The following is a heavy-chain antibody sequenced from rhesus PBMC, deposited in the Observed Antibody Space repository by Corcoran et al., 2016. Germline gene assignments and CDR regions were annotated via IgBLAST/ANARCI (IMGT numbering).Heavy chain of an antibody. D-gene: IGHD4-4*01. CDR2: IFGNSGNS. CDR3: ARSGYGSGGVY. J-gene: IGHJ4*01. CDR1: GASIRSYW. V-gene: IGHV4-80*01. Sequence: QVQLQASGPGLVKPSETLSLTCAVSGASIRSYWWSWLRQPPGKGLEWIGEIFGNSGNSYYNPSLKSRVIISKDASKNQFSLKLSSVTAADTAVYYCARSGYGSGGVYWGQGILVTVSS.